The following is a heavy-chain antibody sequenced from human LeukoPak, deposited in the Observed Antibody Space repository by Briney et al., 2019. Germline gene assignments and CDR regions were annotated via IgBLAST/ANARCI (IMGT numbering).Heavy chain of an antibody. J-gene: IGHJ6*02. CDR3: AGDSTYYYDSSGYYYYYYGMDV. V-gene: IGHV3-23*01. Sequence: GGSLRLSCGASGFTFSSYAMSWVRQDPGKGREGVSAISGSGGSTYYADSVRGRFTISRDNSKNTLYLQMNSLRAEDTAVYYCAGDSTYYYDSSGYYYYYYGMDVWGQGTTVTVSS. CDR2: ISGSGGST. D-gene: IGHD3-22*01. CDR1: GFTFSSYA.